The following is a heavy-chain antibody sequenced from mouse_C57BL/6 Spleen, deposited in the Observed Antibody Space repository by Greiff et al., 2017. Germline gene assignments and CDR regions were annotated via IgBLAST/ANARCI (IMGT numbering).Heavy chain of an antibody. Sequence: EVKLMESGGGLVKPGGSLKLSCAASGFTFSSYAMSWVRQTPEKRLEWVANISDGGSYTYYPDNVKGRFTISRDNAKNYLYLQMCHLKSEDTAMYYCARDASYSNYPYAMDYWGQGTSVPVSS. CDR3: ARDASYSNYPYAMDY. CDR1: GFTFSSYA. J-gene: IGHJ4*01. CDR2: ISDGGSYT. D-gene: IGHD2-5*01. V-gene: IGHV5-4*01.